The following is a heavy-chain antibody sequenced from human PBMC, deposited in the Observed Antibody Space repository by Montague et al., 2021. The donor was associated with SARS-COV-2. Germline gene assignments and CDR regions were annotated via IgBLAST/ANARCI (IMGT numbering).Heavy chain of an antibody. Sequence: TLSLTCSVSGDPISRAGYFWTWIRHHPTEGLEWIGYVYYTGSTDYNPSLKSWVSMSIDTSRNQFSLKMSSVTAADTAVYYCARDHYGHFDYWGQGTLVTVSS. CDR2: VYYTGST. CDR3: ARDHYGHFDY. J-gene: IGHJ4*02. CDR1: GDPISRAGYF. D-gene: IGHD3-10*01. V-gene: IGHV4-31*03.